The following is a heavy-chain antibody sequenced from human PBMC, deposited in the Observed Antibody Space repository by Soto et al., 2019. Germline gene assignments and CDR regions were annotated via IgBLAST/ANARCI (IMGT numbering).Heavy chain of an antibody. J-gene: IGHJ4*02. CDR2: IYHSGST. D-gene: IGHD6-13*01. Sequence: QLQLQESGSGLVKPSQTLSLTCAVSGGSISSGGYSWSWIRQPPGKGMEWIGYIYHSGSTYYNPSLNVRATISVARSKNQSSLKLSSVTAAGTAVYYCANSHAGAHITAAVHWGQGTLVTVSS. V-gene: IGHV4-30-2*01. CDR3: ANSHAGAHITAAVH. CDR1: GGSISSGGYS.